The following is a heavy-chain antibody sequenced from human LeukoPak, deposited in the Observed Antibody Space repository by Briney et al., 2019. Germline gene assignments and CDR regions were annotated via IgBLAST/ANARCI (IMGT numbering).Heavy chain of an antibody. V-gene: IGHV3-30*18. J-gene: IGHJ4*02. CDR1: GFTFNSYG. Sequence: PGGSLRLSCAASGFTFNSYGMHWVRQAPGKGLEWVAVISYDGSDKYYADSVKGRFTISRDNSKNTLYLQMNSLRAEDTAVYYCAKDVRRYYDSSGFKIDYWGQGTLVTVSS. CDR2: ISYDGSDK. D-gene: IGHD3-22*01. CDR3: AKDVRRYYDSSGFKIDY.